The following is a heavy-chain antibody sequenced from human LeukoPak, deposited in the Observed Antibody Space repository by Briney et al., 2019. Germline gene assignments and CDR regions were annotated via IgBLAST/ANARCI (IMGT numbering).Heavy chain of an antibody. CDR3: ARGSAVAGTGDY. Sequence: PGGSLRLSCAVSGFTFSSYWMHWVRHAPGKGPVWVSRIKSDGSSTSYADSVKGRFTISRDNAKNTLYLQMNSLRAEDTAVYYCARGSAVAGTGDYWGQGTLVTVSS. CDR2: IKSDGSST. V-gene: IGHV3-74*01. CDR1: GFTFSSYW. D-gene: IGHD6-19*01. J-gene: IGHJ4*02.